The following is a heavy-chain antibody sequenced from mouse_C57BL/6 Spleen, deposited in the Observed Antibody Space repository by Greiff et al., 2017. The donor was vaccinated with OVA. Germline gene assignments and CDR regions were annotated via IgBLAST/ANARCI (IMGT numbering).Heavy chain of an antibody. V-gene: IGHV1-69*01. CDR3: TKVYGSSYGYFDY. CDR2: IDPSDSYT. D-gene: IGHD1-1*01. J-gene: IGHJ2*01. CDR1: GYTFTSYW. Sequence: QVQLQQPGAELVMPGASVTLSCKASGYTFTSYWMHWVQQRPGQGLEWIGEIDPSDSYTNYTQNYKGKSTSTVDKTTSTAYMNLSSLTSSVSAVYCSTKVYGSSYGYFDYWGQGTTLTVSS.